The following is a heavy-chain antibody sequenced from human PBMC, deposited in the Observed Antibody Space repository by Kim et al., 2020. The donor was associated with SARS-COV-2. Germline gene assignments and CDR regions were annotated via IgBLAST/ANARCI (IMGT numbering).Heavy chain of an antibody. CDR1: GFRFSNYA. D-gene: IGHD3-10*01. J-gene: IGHJ4*02. CDR3: ASVAGSGTYYNALDY. V-gene: IGHV3-23*01. CDR2: IGMNGGST. Sequence: GGSLRLSCAASGFRFSNYAMNWVRQAPGKGLEWVSGIGMNGGSTFYADSVKGRFTISRDNSKNTLFLQMNSLRADDTAVYYCASVAGSGTYYNALDYWGQGTLVTVSS.